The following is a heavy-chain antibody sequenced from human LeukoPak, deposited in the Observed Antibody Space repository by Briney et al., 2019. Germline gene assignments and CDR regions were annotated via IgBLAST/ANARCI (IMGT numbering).Heavy chain of an antibody. J-gene: IGHJ5*02. Sequence: GGSLRLSCAASGFTFSSYWMSWVRQAPGKGLEWVANIKQDGSEKYYVDSVKGRFTISRDNAKNSLYLQMNSLRAEDTAVYYCAAPPMVRGVIAGWFDPWGQGTLVTVSS. D-gene: IGHD3-10*01. CDR2: IKQDGSEK. V-gene: IGHV3-7*03. CDR3: AAPPMVRGVIAGWFDP. CDR1: GFTFSSYW.